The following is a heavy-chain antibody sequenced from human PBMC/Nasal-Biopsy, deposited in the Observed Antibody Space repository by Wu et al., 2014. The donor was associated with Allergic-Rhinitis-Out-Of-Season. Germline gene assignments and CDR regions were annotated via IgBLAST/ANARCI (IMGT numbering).Heavy chain of an antibody. V-gene: IGHV3-11*04. Sequence: LRLSCAASGFTFSQYYMSWVRQAPGKGLEWVSYISSSGSTIYYADSVKGRFTISRDNAKNSLFLEMNSLRADDTAVYYCARDLRPPHRSSGNYPCDSWGLGTLVTVSS. CDR1: GFTFSQYY. J-gene: IGHJ4*02. CDR3: ARDLRPPHRSSGNYPCDS. D-gene: IGHD1-26*01. CDR2: ISSSGSTI.